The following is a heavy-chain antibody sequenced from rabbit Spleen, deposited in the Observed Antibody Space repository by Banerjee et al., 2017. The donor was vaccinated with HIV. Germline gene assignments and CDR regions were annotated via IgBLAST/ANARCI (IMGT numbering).Heavy chain of an antibody. D-gene: IGHD1-1*01. Sequence: QSLEESGGGLVQPGGSLTLSCKASGFDFNNYYMTWVRQAPGKGLEWIGYIDPVFGSAYYASWVNGRFSISSHDAQNTLYLQLSSLTVADTATYFCARDLDGVIGWNFGWWGPGTLVTV. V-gene: IGHV1S7*01. J-gene: IGHJ4*01. CDR3: ARDLDGVIGWNFGW. CDR2: IDPVFGSA. CDR1: GFDFNNYY.